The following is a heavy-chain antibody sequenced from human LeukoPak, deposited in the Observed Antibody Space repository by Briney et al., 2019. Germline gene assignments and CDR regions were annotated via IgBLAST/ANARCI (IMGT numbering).Heavy chain of an antibody. CDR3: ARAAVATRRGSWFDP. CDR2: MNPNSGNT. V-gene: IGHV1-8*02. Sequence: ASVKVSCKASVGTFSSYAINWVRQSTGQGLEWMGWMNPNSGNTGYAQKFQGKVTMTRHTSINTAYMELSSLRSEDTAVYYCARAAVATRRGSWFDPWRQGTLVTVSS. CDR1: VGTFSSYA. D-gene: IGHD5-12*01. J-gene: IGHJ5*02.